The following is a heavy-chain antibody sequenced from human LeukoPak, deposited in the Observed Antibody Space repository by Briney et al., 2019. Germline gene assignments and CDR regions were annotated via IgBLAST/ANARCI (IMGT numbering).Heavy chain of an antibody. CDR1: GGTSSTYP. Sequence: GSSVKVSCKASGGTSSTYPISWVRQAPGQGLELMGGIIPIFGSSNFAQKFQGRLTITADVSTSTAYMELSSLRSEDTAFYFCARVITIGQPPYYYYMDVWGKGTTVTVSS. V-gene: IGHV1-69*01. J-gene: IGHJ6*03. CDR3: ARVITIGQPPYYYYMDV. CDR2: IIPIFGSS. D-gene: IGHD3-10*01.